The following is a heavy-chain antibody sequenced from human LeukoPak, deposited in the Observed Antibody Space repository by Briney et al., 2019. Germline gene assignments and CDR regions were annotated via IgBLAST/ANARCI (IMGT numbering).Heavy chain of an antibody. CDR2: ISSRGSTK. CDR1: GFTFSSYE. Sequence: GGSLRLSCAASGFTFSSYEINWVRQAPGQGLEWVSYISSRGSTKYYADSVKGRLTISRHIYKNTLYLHMNSLRAEDTAVYYCAKDRHYQSNILGYWGQGTLVTVSS. J-gene: IGHJ4*02. CDR3: AKDRHYQSNILGY. D-gene: IGHD3-9*01. V-gene: IGHV3-48*03.